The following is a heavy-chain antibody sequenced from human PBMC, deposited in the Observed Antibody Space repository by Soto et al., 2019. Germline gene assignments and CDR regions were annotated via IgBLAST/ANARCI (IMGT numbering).Heavy chain of an antibody. D-gene: IGHD1-26*01. CDR3: AADGAGSYSPKNYYYYGMDV. CDR2: IVVGSSNT. Sequence: SVKVSCKASGFTFTSSAVQWVRQARGQRLEWMGWIVVGSSNTNYAQKFQERVTITRDMSTSTAYMELSSLRSEDTAVYYCAADGAGSYSPKNYYYYGMDVWGQGTTVTVSS. V-gene: IGHV1-58*01. J-gene: IGHJ6*02. CDR1: GFTFTSSA.